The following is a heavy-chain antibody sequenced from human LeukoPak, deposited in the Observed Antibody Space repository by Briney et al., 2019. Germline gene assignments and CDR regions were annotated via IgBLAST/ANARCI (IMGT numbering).Heavy chain of an antibody. J-gene: IGHJ4*02. CDR2: IYDSGST. D-gene: IGHD5-18*01. CDR3: ARESRGYSYGCFDY. CDR1: GGSIRSSYYY. V-gene: IGHV4-39*02. Sequence: SETLSLTCTVSGGSIRSSYYYWGWIRQPPGKGLEWIGSIYDSGSTYYNPSLKSRVTISVDTSKNQFSLKLSSVTAADTAVYYCARESRGYSYGCFDYWGQGTLVTVSS.